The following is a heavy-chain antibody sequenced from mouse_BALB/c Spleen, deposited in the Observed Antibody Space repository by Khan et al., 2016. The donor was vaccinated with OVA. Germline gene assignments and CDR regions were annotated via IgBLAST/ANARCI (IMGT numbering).Heavy chain of an antibody. V-gene: IGHV9-4*02. Sequence: QIQLVQSGPELKKPGETVRISCKASGYTFTTAGMQWVQKMPGKGLKWIGWINTHSGVPKYAEDFKGRFAFSLETSASTAYLQITNLKNGDTATYFCASRYVYGWYFDVWGAGTTVTVSS. CDR3: ASRYVYGWYFDV. CDR1: GYTFTTAG. J-gene: IGHJ1*01. CDR2: INTHSGVP. D-gene: IGHD2-2*01.